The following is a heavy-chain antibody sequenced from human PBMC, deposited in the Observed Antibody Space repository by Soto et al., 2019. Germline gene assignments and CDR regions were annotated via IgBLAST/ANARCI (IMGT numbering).Heavy chain of an antibody. CDR3: ARFMTYYYDSSGYYASD. CDR2: ISAYNGNT. V-gene: IGHV1-18*01. Sequence: QVQLVQSGAEVKKPGASVKVSCKASGYTFTSYGITWVRQAPGQGLEWMGWISAYNGNTNYAQKLQGRVTMTTDTSTSTAYMELRSLRSDDTAVYYCARFMTYYYDSSGYYASDWGQGTLVTVSS. J-gene: IGHJ4*02. D-gene: IGHD3-22*01. CDR1: GYTFTSYG.